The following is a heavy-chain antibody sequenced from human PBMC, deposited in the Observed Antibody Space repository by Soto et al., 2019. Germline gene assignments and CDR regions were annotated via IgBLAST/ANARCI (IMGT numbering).Heavy chain of an antibody. CDR3: ARDVRDYGDYTVFDY. D-gene: IGHD4-17*01. Sequence: QVQLVESGGGVVQPGRSLRLSCAASGFTFSSYGMHWVRQAPGKGLEWVAVIWYDGSNKYYADSVKGRFTISRDNSKNTLYLQMNSLRAEDTAVYYCARDVRDYGDYTVFDYWGQGTLVTVSS. CDR1: GFTFSSYG. J-gene: IGHJ4*02. CDR2: IWYDGSNK. V-gene: IGHV3-33*01.